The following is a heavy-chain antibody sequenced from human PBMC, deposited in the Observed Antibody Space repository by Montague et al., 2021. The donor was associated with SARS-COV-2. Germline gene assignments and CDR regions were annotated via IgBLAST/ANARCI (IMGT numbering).Heavy chain of an antibody. Sequence: SETLSLTCTVSGGSISSSSYYWGWIRQPPGKGLEWIGSIYYSGSTYYNPSLKSRVTLSADTSKNQFALKLSSVTAADTAVYYCASQPLTTMILLVITQPRRYFDLWGRGTLVTVSS. J-gene: IGHJ2*01. V-gene: IGHV4-39*01. CDR1: GGSISSSSYY. D-gene: IGHD3-22*01. CDR2: IYYSGST. CDR3: ASQPLTTMILLVITQPRRYFDL.